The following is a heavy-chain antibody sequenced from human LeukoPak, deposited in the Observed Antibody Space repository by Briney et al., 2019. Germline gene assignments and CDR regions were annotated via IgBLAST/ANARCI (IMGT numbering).Heavy chain of an antibody. CDR3: ARNTDISSPDDFDY. J-gene: IGHJ4*02. CDR2: IYSGGST. V-gene: IGHV3-53*01. Sequence: GVSLTLPYVASGFTVSSNYMSWVRQAPGKGLEWVSVIYSGGSTYYADSVKGRFTISRDNSKNNLSLQMNSLRAEDTAVYYCARNTDISSPDDFDYWGQGNLVTVSS. CDR1: GFTVSSNY. D-gene: IGHD4-17*01.